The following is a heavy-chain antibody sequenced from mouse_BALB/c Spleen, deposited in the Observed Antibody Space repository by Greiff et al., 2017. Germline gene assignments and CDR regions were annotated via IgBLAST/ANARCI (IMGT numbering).Heavy chain of an antibody. J-gene: IGHJ4*01. V-gene: IGHV5-4*02. CDR3: ARGITEAMDY. D-gene: IGHD2-4*01. CDR2: ISDGGSYT. Sequence: EVQRVESGGGLVKPGGSLKLSCAASGFTFSDYYMYWVRQTPEKRLEWVATISDGGSYTYYPDSVKGRFTISRDNAKNNLYLQMSSLKSEDTAMYYCARGITEAMDYWGQGTSVTVSS. CDR1: GFTFSDYY.